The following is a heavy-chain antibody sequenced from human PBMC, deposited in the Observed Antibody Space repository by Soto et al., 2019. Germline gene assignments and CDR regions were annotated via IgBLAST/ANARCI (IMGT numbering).Heavy chain of an antibody. J-gene: IGHJ6*02. CDR2: TYYRSKWYN. V-gene: IGHV6-1*01. Sequence: SQTLSLTCAISGDSVSSNSAAWNWIRQSPSRGLEWLGRTYYRSKWYNDYAVSVKSRITINPDTSKNQFSLQLNSVTPEDTAVYYCASAFYGSGTTKSRGGMDVWGQGTTVTVSS. D-gene: IGHD3-10*01. CDR1: GDSVSSNSAA. CDR3: ASAFYGSGTTKSRGGMDV.